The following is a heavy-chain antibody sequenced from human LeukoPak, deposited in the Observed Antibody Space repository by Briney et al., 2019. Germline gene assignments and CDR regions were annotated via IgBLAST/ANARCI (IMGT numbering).Heavy chain of an antibody. V-gene: IGHV4-34*01. CDR1: GGSFSGYY. Sequence: SETLSLTCAVYGGSFSGYYWSWIRQPPGKGLEWIGEINHSGSTNYNPSLKSRVTISVDTSKNPFSLKLSSVTAADTAVYYCARGAVAGTSFDYWGQGTLVTVSS. CDR2: INHSGST. D-gene: IGHD6-19*01. J-gene: IGHJ4*02. CDR3: ARGAVAGTSFDY.